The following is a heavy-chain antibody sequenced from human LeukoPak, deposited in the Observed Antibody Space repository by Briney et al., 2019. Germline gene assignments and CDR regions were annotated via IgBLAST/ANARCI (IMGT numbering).Heavy chain of an antibody. CDR1: GFTVSSNY. CDR3: AGAFYDY. CDR2: IYSGGST. J-gene: IGHJ4*02. Sequence: GGSLRPSCAASGFTVSSNYMSWVRQAPGKGLEWVSVIYSGGSTYYADSVKGRFTISRDNSKNTLYLQMTSLRAEDTAVYYCAGAFYDYWGQGTLVTVSS. V-gene: IGHV3-53*01.